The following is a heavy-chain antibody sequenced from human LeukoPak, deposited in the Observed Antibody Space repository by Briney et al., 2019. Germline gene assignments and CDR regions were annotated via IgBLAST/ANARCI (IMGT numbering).Heavy chain of an antibody. V-gene: IGHV3-74*01. CDR3: ARDQGSGWFKPFDY. CDR2: IYSDGRTT. J-gene: IGHJ4*02. D-gene: IGHD6-19*01. Sequence: PGGSLRLSCVASGFTFSSSWMHWVRQAPGKGLVWVSRIYSDGRTTDYADSVRGRFTISRDNAKNSLYLQMDSLRAEDTAVYYCARDQGSGWFKPFDYWGQGTLVTVSS. CDR1: GFTFSSSW.